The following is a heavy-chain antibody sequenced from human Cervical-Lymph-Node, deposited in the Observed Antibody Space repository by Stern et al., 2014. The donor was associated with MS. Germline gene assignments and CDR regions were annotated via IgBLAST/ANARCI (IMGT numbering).Heavy chain of an antibody. CDR3: ARGLGGSTVGSFDS. V-gene: IGHV4-31*03. D-gene: IGHD2-15*01. CDR2: TFYSGYT. J-gene: IGHJ4*02. Sequence: QLQLQESGPGLVKPSQTLSLTCTVSGVSITSGASYWTWIRQRPGKGLEYIGYTFYSGYTDYNPSLGSRIFISVDTSKNQFSLKLTSVTAADTALYYCARGLGGSTVGSFDSWGQGTLVTVSS. CDR1: GVSITSGASY.